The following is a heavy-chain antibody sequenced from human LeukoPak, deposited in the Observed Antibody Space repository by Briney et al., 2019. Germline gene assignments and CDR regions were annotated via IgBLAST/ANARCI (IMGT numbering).Heavy chain of an antibody. CDR2: ISSSGSTI. CDR1: GFTFSDYY. CDR3: ARDHRFGELYLEFDY. J-gene: IGHJ4*02. V-gene: IGHV3-11*01. D-gene: IGHD3-10*01. Sequence: GGSLRLSCAAPGFTFSDYYMSWIRQAPGKGLEWVSYISSSGSTIYYADSVKGRFTISRDNAKNSLYLQMNSLRAEDTAVYYCARDHRFGELYLEFDYWGQGTLVTVSS.